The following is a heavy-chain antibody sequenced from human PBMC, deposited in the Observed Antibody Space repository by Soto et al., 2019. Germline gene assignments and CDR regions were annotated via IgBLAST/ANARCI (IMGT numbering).Heavy chain of an antibody. CDR3: ARTLTYYDFWSGYYSTTRARQGFDP. D-gene: IGHD3-3*01. CDR2: IYYSGST. Sequence: TSETLSLTCTVSGGSISSGDYYWSWIRQPPGKGLEWIGYIYYSGSTYYNPSLKSRVTISVDTSKNQFSLKLGSVTAADTAVYYCARTLTYYDFWSGYYSTTRARQGFDPWGQGTLVTVSS. V-gene: IGHV4-30-4*01. J-gene: IGHJ5*02. CDR1: GGSISSGDYY.